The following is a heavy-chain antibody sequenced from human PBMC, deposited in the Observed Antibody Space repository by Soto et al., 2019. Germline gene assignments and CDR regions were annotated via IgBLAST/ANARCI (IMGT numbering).Heavy chain of an antibody. CDR3: ARGDMHLGELSFSYFDL. V-gene: IGHV4-4*02. Sequence: QVQLQESGPGLVKPSGTLSLTCAVSSGSISSSNWWSWVRQPPGKGLEWIGEIYHSGSTNYNPSLKSRVTLSVDKSKNQFSLKLSSVTAADTAVYYCARGDMHLGELSFSYFDLWGRGTLVTVSS. J-gene: IGHJ2*01. CDR2: IYHSGST. D-gene: IGHD3-16*02. CDR1: SGSISSSNW.